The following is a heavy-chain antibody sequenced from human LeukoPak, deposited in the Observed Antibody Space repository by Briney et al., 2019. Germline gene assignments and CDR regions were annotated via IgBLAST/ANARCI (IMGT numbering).Heavy chain of an antibody. CDR3: AREGHLNYCDY. CDR2: IWSDGSNK. CDR1: GFTFSTYV. J-gene: IGHJ4*02. V-gene: IGHV3-33*01. Sequence: GRSLRLSCAASGFTFSTYVMHWVRQAPGRGLEWVTAIWSDGSNKYYADSVKGRFTISRDNSKNTLYLQMSGLGADDTAVYYCAREGHLNYCDYWGQGTLVTVSS.